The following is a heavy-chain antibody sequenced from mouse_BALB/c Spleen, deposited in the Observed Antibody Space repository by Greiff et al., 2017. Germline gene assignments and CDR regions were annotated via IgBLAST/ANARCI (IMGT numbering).Heavy chain of an antibody. Sequence: QVQLQQSGAELAKPGASVKMSCKASGYTFTSYWMHWVKQRPGQGLEWIGYINPSTGYTEYNQKFKDKATLTADKSSSTAYMQLSSLTSEDSAVYYCARGGNSPFDYWGQGTTLTVSS. CDR1: GYTFTSYW. D-gene: IGHD2-1*01. CDR2: INPSTGYT. CDR3: ARGGNSPFDY. J-gene: IGHJ2*01. V-gene: IGHV1-7*01.